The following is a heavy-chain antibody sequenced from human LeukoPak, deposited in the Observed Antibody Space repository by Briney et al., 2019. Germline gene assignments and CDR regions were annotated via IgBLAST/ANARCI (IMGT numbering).Heavy chain of an antibody. V-gene: IGHV4-59*01. CDR3: ARTYPEINDRSSWYLPSYYFDY. J-gene: IGHJ4*02. CDR2: IYHSGST. CDR1: GGSISSYY. Sequence: PSETLSLTCTVSGGSISSYYWSWNRQAPGKGLEWIGYIYHSGSTNYNPSLKSRVSISVDTSENQFSLKLSSVTAADTAVYYCARTYPEINDRSSWYLPSYYFDYWGQGTLVTVSS. D-gene: IGHD6-13*01.